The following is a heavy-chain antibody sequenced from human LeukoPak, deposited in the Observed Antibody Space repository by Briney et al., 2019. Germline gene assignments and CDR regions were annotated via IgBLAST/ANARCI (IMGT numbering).Heavy chain of an antibody. CDR2: IYYSGST. V-gene: IGHV4-59*13. CDR3: ARDYPGLPYYYYGMDV. Sequence: KPSETLSLTCTVSGGSISSYYWSWIRQPPGKGLEWIGYIYYSGSTNYNPSLKRRVTISVDQSKNQFSLKLSSVTAADTAVYYCARDYPGLPYYYYGMDVWGKGTTVTV. CDR1: GGSISSYY. J-gene: IGHJ6*04.